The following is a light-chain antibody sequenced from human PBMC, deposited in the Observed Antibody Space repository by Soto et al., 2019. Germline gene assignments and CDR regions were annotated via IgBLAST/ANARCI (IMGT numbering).Light chain of an antibody. CDR2: KAS. V-gene: IGKV1-5*03. CDR3: QQYNIYWT. Sequence: DIQMTQSPSTLSGSVGDRVTLTCRASQTISSWLAWYQQKPGKAPKLLIYKASTLKSGVPSRFSGSGSGTEFTLTISSLHPDDFATYYCQQYNIYWTFGQGTKVDI. CDR1: QTISSW. J-gene: IGKJ1*01.